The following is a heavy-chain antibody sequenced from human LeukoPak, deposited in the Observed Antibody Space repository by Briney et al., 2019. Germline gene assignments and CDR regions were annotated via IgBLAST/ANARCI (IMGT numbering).Heavy chain of an antibody. CDR1: GGSISSSSYY. CDR2: IYYSGST. Sequence: SETLSLTCTVSGGSISSSSYYWGWIRQPPGKGLEWIGSIYYSGSTYYNPSLKSRVTISVDTSKNQFSLKLSSVTAADTAVYYCASAAQTLGCCSGGSCYSSRPFDYWGQGTLVTVSS. D-gene: IGHD2-15*01. CDR3: ASAAQTLGCCSGGSCYSSRPFDY. J-gene: IGHJ4*02. V-gene: IGHV4-39*01.